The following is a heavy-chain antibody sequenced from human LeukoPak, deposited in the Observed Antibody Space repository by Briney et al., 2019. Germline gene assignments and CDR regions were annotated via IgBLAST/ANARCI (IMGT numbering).Heavy chain of an antibody. CDR3: TLGANKSPLIIP. CDR2: ISGSGGSK. J-gene: IGHJ5*02. V-gene: IGHV3-23*01. CDR1: GFTFSSFG. D-gene: IGHD1-26*01. Sequence: GGSLRPSCAASGFTFSSFGMSWVRQAPGKGLEWVSAISGSGGSKFYADSVKGRFTISRDNSKNKLYLQMNSLKTEDTAVYYCTLGANKSPLIIPWGQGTLVTVSS.